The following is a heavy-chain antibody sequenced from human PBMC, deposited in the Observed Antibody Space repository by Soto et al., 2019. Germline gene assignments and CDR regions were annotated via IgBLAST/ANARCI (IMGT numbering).Heavy chain of an antibody. D-gene: IGHD4-17*01. CDR1: GFTFSSYA. V-gene: IGHV3-23*01. CDR2: ISGSGGST. CDR3: AKVPTFYGDYDYIDY. J-gene: IGHJ4*02. Sequence: PGGSLRLSCAASGFTFSSYAMSWVRQAPGKGLEWVSAISGSGGSTYYADSVKGRFTISRDNSKNTLYLQMNSLRAEDTAVYYCAKVPTFYGDYDYIDYWGQGTLVTVSS.